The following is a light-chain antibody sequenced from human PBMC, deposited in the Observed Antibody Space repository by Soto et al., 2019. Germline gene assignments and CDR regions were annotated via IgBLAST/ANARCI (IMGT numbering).Light chain of an antibody. CDR3: QQTNSMPRT. Sequence: DIQMTQSPPSLSASVGDRISITCRASQSISNYLNWYQQKRGKAPKLLIYGASSLESGVSSRFSGSGSGTDFTLTIRSLQAEEFGSYYCQQTNSMPRTFGPGTKVEI. V-gene: IGKV1-39*01. CDR1: QSISNY. CDR2: GAS. J-gene: IGKJ3*01.